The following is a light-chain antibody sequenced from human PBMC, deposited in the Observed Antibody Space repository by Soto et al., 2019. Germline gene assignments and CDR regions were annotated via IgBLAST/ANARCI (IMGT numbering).Light chain of an antibody. CDR2: GAF. CDR1: KSIRYY. CDR3: QHHNSYSQT. J-gene: IGKJ1*01. Sequence: DIQLTQSPPTLSASVGDRVTITCRASKSIRYYLAWYQQMPGKAPKLLIYGAFSLQSGVPSRFSGSGSGTEFTLTISSLQPDDFATYFCQHHNSYSQTFGQGTKVDIK. V-gene: IGKV1-5*01.